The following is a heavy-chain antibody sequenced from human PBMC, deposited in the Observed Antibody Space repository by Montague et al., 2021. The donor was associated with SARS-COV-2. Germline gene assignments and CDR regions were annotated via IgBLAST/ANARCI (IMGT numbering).Heavy chain of an antibody. CDR3: ARGVMTSVAGFYS. J-gene: IGHJ4*02. CDR2: IYSNGVT. D-gene: IGHD4-23*01. Sequence: SETLSLTCQVSGVGITSGEYFWTWIRQPPGKGPEWIRNIYSNGVTYHNPSLNSRPTMSTDTSTNQLFLTLTSVTAADTAVYYCARGVMTSVAGFYSWGQGTLVAVS. CDR1: GVGITSGEYF. V-gene: IGHV4-30-4*01.